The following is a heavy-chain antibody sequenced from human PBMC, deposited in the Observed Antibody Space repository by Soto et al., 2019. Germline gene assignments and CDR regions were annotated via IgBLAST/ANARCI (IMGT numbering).Heavy chain of an antibody. D-gene: IGHD6-13*01. Sequence: QVQLVQSGAEVKKPGASVKVSCKASGYTFTNYAIHWVRQAPGQRLEWMGWINAGSGNTKYSQRFEGRVSITRDTSASTAYMEVSSLTSEDTPVYYCACEQQLATFQHWGQGTLVTVSS. J-gene: IGHJ1*01. CDR1: GYTFTNYA. CDR3: ACEQQLATFQH. CDR2: INAGSGNT. V-gene: IGHV1-3*01.